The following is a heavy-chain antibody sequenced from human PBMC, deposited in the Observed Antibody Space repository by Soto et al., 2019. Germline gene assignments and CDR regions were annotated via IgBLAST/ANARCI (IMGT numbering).Heavy chain of an antibody. CDR1: GGSISSGDYY. V-gene: IGHV4-30-4*01. D-gene: IGHD1-26*01. J-gene: IGHJ4*02. CDR3: ARSMSGSYYHY. Sequence: QVQLQESGPGLVKPSQTLSLTCTVSGGSISSGDYYWSWIRQPPGKGLEWIGYIYYGGRTYYNPSLQSPVTISVDTSKHQFSLKLSSVTAADTAVYYCARSMSGSYYHYWGQGTLVTVSS. CDR2: IYYGGRT.